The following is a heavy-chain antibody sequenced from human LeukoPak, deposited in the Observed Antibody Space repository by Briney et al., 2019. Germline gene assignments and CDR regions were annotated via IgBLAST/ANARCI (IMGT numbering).Heavy chain of an antibody. CDR1: GGSISSYY. CDR3: ARGRAQLPYFYH. D-gene: IGHD2-2*01. J-gene: IGHJ4*02. Sequence: PSETLSLTCTVSGGSISSYYWSWIRQPPGKGLEWIGYIYYSGGTNYNPSLKSRVTISVDTSKNQFSLKLTSVTAADTAVYYCARGRAQLPYFYHLGQGTLVTVSS. CDR2: IYYSGGT. V-gene: IGHV4-59*01.